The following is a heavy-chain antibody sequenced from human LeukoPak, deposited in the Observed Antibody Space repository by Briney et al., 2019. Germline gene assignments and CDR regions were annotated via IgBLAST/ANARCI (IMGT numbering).Heavy chain of an antibody. CDR3: AKGDIVVVPAATFDY. J-gene: IGHJ4*02. Sequence: GGSLRLSCAASGFTFSSYAMSWVRQAPGKGLEWVSAISGSGGSTYYADSVKGRFTISRDNSKNTLYLQMNSLRAEDTAVYYRAKGDIVVVPAATFDYWGQGTLVTVSS. V-gene: IGHV3-23*01. CDR2: ISGSGGST. D-gene: IGHD2-2*01. CDR1: GFTFSSYA.